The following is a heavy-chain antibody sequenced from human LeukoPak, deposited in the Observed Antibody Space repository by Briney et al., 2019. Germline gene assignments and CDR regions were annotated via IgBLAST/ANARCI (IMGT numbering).Heavy chain of an antibody. CDR3: ARGPRLYYYDSSGYYYY. CDR2: INHSGST. D-gene: IGHD3-22*01. J-gene: IGHJ4*02. Sequence: LETLSLTCAVYGGSFSGYYWSCIRQPPGKGLEWIGEINHSGSTNYNPSLKSRVTISVDTSKNQFSLKLSSVTAADTAVYFCARGPRLYYYDSSGYYYYWGQGTLVTVSS. CDR1: GGSFSGYY. V-gene: IGHV4-34*01.